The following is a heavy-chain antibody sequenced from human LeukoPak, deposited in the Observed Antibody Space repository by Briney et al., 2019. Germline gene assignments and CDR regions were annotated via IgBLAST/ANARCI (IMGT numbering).Heavy chain of an antibody. D-gene: IGHD1-26*01. CDR1: GFTFSGYD. J-gene: IGHJ2*01. CDR2: ISSAAGDT. V-gene: IGHV3-13*04. CDR3: ARGCYYGCRYFDL. Sequence: PGGSLRLSCAASGFTFSGYDMHWVRQATGKGLEWVSAISSAAGDTYYPGSVKGRFTISRDNAKNSLYLHMNSLRAGDTAVYYCARGCYYGCRYFDLWGRGTLVTVS.